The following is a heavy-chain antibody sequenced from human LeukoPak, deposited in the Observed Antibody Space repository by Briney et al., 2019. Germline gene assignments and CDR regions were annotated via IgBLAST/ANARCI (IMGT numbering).Heavy chain of an antibody. CDR2: IYYSGST. V-gene: IGHV4-59*01. J-gene: IGHJ4*02. CDR1: GGSISSYY. Sequence: SETLSLTCTVPGGSISSYYWSWLRQPPGKGLEWIGYIYYSGSTNYNPSLKSRVTISVDTSKNQFSLKLSSVTAADTAVYYCASGRAGGSFKNYEFGYWGQGTLVTVSS. CDR3: ASGRAGGSFKNYEFGY. D-gene: IGHD2-15*01.